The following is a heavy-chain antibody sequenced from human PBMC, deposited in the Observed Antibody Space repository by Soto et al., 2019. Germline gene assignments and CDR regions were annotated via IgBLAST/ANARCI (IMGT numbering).Heavy chain of an antibody. D-gene: IGHD6-13*01. CDR2: ISNDGRNK. Sequence: PVGSLRLSCAASGFSFSSYPMHWVRQAPGKGLEWAAVISNDGRNKYYADSVKGRFTISRDNSKNTLYLQMNSLRAEDTAVYYCARDSDIAAADYYFDSWGQGTLVTVSS. CDR3: ARDSDIAAADYYFDS. V-gene: IGHV3-30*04. J-gene: IGHJ4*02. CDR1: GFSFSSYP.